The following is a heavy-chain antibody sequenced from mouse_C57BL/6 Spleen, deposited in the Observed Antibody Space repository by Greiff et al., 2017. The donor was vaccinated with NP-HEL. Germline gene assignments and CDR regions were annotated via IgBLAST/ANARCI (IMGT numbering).Heavy chain of an antibody. D-gene: IGHD1-1*01. CDR3: ARGTTVVARMDY. CDR2: IYPGDGDT. CDR1: GYAFSSSW. J-gene: IGHJ4*01. Sequence: QVQLKESGPELVKPGASVKISCKASGYAFSSSWMNWVKQRPGKGLEWIGRIYPGDGDTNYNGKFKGKATLTADKSSSTAYMQLSSLTSEDSAVYFCARGTTVVARMDYWGQGTSVTVSS. V-gene: IGHV1-82*01.